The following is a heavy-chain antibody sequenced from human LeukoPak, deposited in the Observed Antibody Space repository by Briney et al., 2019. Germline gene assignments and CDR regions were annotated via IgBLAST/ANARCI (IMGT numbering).Heavy chain of an antibody. D-gene: IGHD2-21*02. CDR3: ASWTGYCGGDCYSNDAFDI. Sequence: GASVKVSCKASGYTFTSYYMHWVRQAPGQGLEWMGIINPSGGSTSYAQKFQGRVTMTRDTSTSTVYMELSSLRSEDTAVYYCASWTGYCGGDCYSNDAFDIWGQGTMVTASS. CDR2: INPSGGST. J-gene: IGHJ3*02. CDR1: GYTFTSYY. V-gene: IGHV1-46*01.